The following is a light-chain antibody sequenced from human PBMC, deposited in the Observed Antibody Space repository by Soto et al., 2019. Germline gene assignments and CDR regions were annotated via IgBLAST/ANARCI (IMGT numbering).Light chain of an antibody. CDR2: TSA. CDR1: QSVSSN. V-gene: IGKV3-15*01. Sequence: EVVMTQSPATLPVSLGERATLSCRASQSVSSNVAWYQQKPGLAPRLPIHTSATRATGIPARFSGRGSGTFFTLTINGLQSEDFATYYCQQYDNWPPTTFGQGTRLESK. CDR3: QQYDNWPPTT. J-gene: IGKJ5*01.